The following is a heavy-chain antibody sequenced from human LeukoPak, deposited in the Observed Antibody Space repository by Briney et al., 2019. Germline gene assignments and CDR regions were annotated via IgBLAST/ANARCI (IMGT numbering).Heavy chain of an antibody. CDR2: MYHSGST. J-gene: IGHJ5*02. CDR1: DYSISSGYY. Sequence: PSETLSLTCTVSDYSISSGYYWGWIRQPPGKGLEWIGSMYHSGSTYYKPSLKSRVTISVDTSKNQFSLKLNSVTAADTAVYYCARGVTMIGRLRFDPWGQGTLVTASS. V-gene: IGHV4-38-2*02. CDR3: ARGVTMIGRLRFDP. D-gene: IGHD3-22*01.